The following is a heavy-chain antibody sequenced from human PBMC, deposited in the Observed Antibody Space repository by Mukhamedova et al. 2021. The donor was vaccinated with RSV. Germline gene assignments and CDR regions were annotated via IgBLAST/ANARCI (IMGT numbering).Heavy chain of an antibody. J-gene: IGHJ3*01. CDR2: IRESGGTK. CDR3: AKGNSGSYYRAAFDV. D-gene: IGHD1-26*01. Sequence: VRQAPGKGLEWVSIIRESGGTKYYADSVKGRFTISRDNSINTLYLQMNSLRAEDTAIYYCAKGNSGSYYRAAFDVWGQGTMVTV. V-gene: IGHV3-23*01.